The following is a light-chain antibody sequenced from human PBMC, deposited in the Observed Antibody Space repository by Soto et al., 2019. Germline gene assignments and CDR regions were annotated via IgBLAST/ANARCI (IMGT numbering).Light chain of an antibody. Sequence: QLVLTQPPSVSGAPGQRVTISCTGSSSNIGAGYDVHWYQQLPGAAPKLLIYGNNNRPSGVPDRFSGSKSRTSASLVITGLQAEDEADYHCQSYDSSLRASLFGGGTKVTVL. CDR3: QSYDSSLRASL. V-gene: IGLV1-40*01. CDR1: SSNIGAGYD. J-gene: IGLJ2*01. CDR2: GNN.